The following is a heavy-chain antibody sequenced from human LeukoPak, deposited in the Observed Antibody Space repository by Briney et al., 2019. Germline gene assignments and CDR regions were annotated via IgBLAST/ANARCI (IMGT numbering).Heavy chain of an antibody. CDR1: GFTFSNAW. CDR2: IKTKTDGGTT. CDR3: TTPPWYDSRGY. J-gene: IGHJ4*02. V-gene: IGHV3-15*01. Sequence: AGGSLRLSCAASGFTFSNAWMSWVRQAPGKGLEWVGRIKTKTDGGTTGYAAPVKGRFTISRDDSKSTLYLQMNSLKTDDTAVYYCTTPPWYDSRGYWGQGTLVTVSS. D-gene: IGHD6-13*01.